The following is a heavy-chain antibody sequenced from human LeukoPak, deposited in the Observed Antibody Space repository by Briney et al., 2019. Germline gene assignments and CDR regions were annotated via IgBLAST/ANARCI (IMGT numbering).Heavy chain of an antibody. CDR1: GFTFNTYA. D-gene: IGHD6-19*01. V-gene: IGHV3-23*01. J-gene: IGHJ5*02. CDR2: IKSEGKK. CDR3: AKCPVETYSSGRCNWLDP. Sequence: PGGSLRLSCAGSGFTFNTYAMSWVGQAGGMGLEGVSAIKSEGKKYYADSVNGRFTIPRDNSKNPLSLQTNSLRAEDTALHYCAKCPVETYSSGRCNWLDPWGQGTQVTVSS.